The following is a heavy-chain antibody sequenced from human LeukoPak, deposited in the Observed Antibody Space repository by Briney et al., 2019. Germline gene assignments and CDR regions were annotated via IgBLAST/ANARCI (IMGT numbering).Heavy chain of an antibody. D-gene: IGHD3-22*01. CDR3: AREYNYDSSGYCQFDY. V-gene: IGHV6-1*01. Sequence: SQTLSPTCAISGDSVSNNRTTWNWIRQSPSRGLEWLGRTYYRSKLYNECAVSVESRITINPDTSKNQFSLQLNSVTPEDTAVYYCAREYNYDSSGYCQFDYWGQGTLVTVSS. J-gene: IGHJ4*02. CDR2: TYYRSKLYN. CDR1: GDSVSNNRTT.